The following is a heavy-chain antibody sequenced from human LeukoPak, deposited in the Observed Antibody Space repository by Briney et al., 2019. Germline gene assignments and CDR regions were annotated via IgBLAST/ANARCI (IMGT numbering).Heavy chain of an antibody. CDR2: INSDGSST. Sequence: GGSLRLSCAASGLTFSSYWMHWVRQAPGKGLVWVSRINSDGSSTSYADSVKGRFTISRDNAKNTLYLQMNSLRAEDTAVYYCAKDTPTTGYHLDSWGQGTLVTVSS. CDR3: AKDTPTTGYHLDS. V-gene: IGHV3-74*01. D-gene: IGHD1-1*01. J-gene: IGHJ4*02. CDR1: GLTFSSYW.